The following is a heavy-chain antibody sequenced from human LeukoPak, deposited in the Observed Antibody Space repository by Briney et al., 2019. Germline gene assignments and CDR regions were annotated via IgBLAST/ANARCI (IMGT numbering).Heavy chain of an antibody. CDR2: INPSGGST. J-gene: IGHJ3*02. Sequence: GASVKVSCKASGYTFTSYYMHWVRQAPGQGLEWMGIINPSGGSTSYAQKFQGRVTITRDTSASTAYMELSSLRSEDTAVYYCATLHYDILTGLDAFDIWGQGTMVTVSS. CDR3: ATLHYDILTGLDAFDI. CDR1: GYTFTSYY. D-gene: IGHD3-9*01. V-gene: IGHV1-46*01.